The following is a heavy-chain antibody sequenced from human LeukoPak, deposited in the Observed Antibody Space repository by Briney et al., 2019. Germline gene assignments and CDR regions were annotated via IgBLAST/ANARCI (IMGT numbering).Heavy chain of an antibody. J-gene: IGHJ5*02. CDR2: IRGSGGST. V-gene: IGHV3-23*01. CDR1: GFTVSTYG. CDR3: AKGIGMAARRSNGFDP. D-gene: IGHD6-6*01. Sequence: GGSLRLSCAASGFTVSTYGMHWVRQAPGKGLEWVSVIRGSGGSTYYADSVKGRFTISRDNSKNTLYLQMNSLRAEDTAVYYCAKGIGMAARRSNGFDPWGQGTLVTVSS.